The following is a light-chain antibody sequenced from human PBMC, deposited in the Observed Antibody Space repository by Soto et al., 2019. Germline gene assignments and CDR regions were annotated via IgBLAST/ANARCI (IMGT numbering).Light chain of an antibody. Sequence: QSVLTQPPSASGTPGQRVTISCSGSSSNIGSNYVYWYQQLPGTAPKLLIYRNNQRTSGVPDRFSGSKSGTSASLAISGLRSEDVADYYCAAWDDSLSGRVFGGGTKLTV. V-gene: IGLV1-47*01. CDR1: SSNIGSNY. CDR3: AAWDDSLSGRV. CDR2: RNN. J-gene: IGLJ3*02.